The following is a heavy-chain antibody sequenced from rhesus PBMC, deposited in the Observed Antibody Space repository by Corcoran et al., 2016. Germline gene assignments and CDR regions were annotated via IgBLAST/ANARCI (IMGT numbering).Heavy chain of an antibody. J-gene: IGHJ4*01. CDR1: GFTFGSYY. D-gene: IGHD1-26*01. CDR3: ARDLRRITGTTDFDY. Sequence: EVQLVESGGGLVQPGGSLRLSCTGSGFTFGSYYMYWVRQAPGKGLEWVSANNTGGGSTLYTDSVKGRFTISKENAKNTLYLQMDSLRAEDTAVYYCARDLRRITGTTDFDYWGQGVLVTVSS. CDR2: NNTGGGST. V-gene: IGHV3-8*01.